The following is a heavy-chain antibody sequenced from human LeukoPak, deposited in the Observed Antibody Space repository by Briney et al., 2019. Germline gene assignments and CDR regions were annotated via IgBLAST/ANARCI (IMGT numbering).Heavy chain of an antibody. CDR2: INTNTGNP. V-gene: IGHV7-4-1*02. J-gene: IGHJ3*02. CDR1: GYTFTSYA. D-gene: IGHD3-22*01. Sequence: GGSLRLSCAASGYTFTSYAMNWVRLAPGQGLEWMGWINTNTGNPTYAQGFTGRFVFSLDTSVSTAYLQISSLKAEDTAVYYCARVSYDSSGYNDAFDIWGQGTMVTVSS. CDR3: ARVSYDSSGYNDAFDI.